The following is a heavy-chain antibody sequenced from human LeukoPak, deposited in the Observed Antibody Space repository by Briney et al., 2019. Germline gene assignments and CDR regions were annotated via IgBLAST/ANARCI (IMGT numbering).Heavy chain of an antibody. CDR2: IIPIADIT. J-gene: IGHJ6*02. CDR3: AKEQSAYYYYYGMDV. V-gene: IGHV1-69*04. D-gene: IGHD6-19*01. CDR1: GGTFSSYG. Sequence: ASVKVSCKTSGGTFSSYGITWVRQAPGQGLEWIGRIIPIADITNYAQKFQGRATMTADKSTSTTYMGLTSLTSEDTAVYYCAKEQSAYYYYYGMDVWGQGTTVTVSS.